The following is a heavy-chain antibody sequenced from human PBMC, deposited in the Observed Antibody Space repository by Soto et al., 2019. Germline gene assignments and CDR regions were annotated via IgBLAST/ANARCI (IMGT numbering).Heavy chain of an antibody. CDR1: GFTFSNAW. V-gene: IGHV3-15*01. Sequence: GGSLRLSCAASGFTFSNAWMSWVRQAPGKGLEWVGRIKSKTDGGTTDYAAPVKGRFTNSRNDSKNTLYLQMNSLKTEDTAVYYCTTDPSRHTADYWGQGTLVTVSS. J-gene: IGHJ4*02. D-gene: IGHD2-2*01. CDR2: IKSKTDGGTT. CDR3: TTDPSRHTADY.